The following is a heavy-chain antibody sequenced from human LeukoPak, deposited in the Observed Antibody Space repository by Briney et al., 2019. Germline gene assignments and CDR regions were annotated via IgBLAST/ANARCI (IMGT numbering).Heavy chain of an antibody. Sequence: PGGSLRLSCAASGFTFSDYYMTGICQAPGKGLEWVSYISSSGSTIYDADSMKGRFTISRDNAKNSLYLQMNSLRADDTAVYYCARAGGFGEFFDYWGQGTLVTVSS. CDR3: ARAGGFGEFFDY. CDR1: GFTFSDYY. V-gene: IGHV3-11*04. D-gene: IGHD3-10*01. CDR2: ISSSGSTI. J-gene: IGHJ4*02.